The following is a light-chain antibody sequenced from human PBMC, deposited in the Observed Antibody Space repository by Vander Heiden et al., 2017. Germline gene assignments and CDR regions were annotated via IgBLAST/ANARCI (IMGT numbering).Light chain of an antibody. Sequence: EVVLTRSPGTLSLSPGERATLSCRASRSVSSRFLAWYQQKPGQAPRLLVYDVSTRATGIPDRFSGSGSGTDFTLTIRRLEPEDSAVYYCQQYASSRTFGQGTKVEI. J-gene: IGKJ1*01. CDR3: QQYASSRT. CDR2: DVS. V-gene: IGKV3-20*01. CDR1: RSVSSRF.